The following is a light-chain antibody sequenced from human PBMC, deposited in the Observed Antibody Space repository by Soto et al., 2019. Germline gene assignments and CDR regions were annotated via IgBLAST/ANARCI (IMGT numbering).Light chain of an antibody. Sequence: EIVLTQSPATLSLSPGERATLSCRASQSVSTYLAWYQQKPGQAPRLLIFDASRAPGIPARFSGSGSGTDFTLTISCLQSEDFATYYCQQYYSYPPTFGQGTKLEIK. J-gene: IGKJ2*01. CDR3: QQYYSYPPT. CDR1: QSVSTY. V-gene: IGKV3-11*01. CDR2: DA.